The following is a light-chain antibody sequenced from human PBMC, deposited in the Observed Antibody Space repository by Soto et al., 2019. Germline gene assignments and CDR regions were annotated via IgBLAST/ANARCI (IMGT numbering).Light chain of an antibody. V-gene: IGKV3-15*01. CDR3: QQYNNWPSWT. Sequence: EIVMTQSPATLSVSPGERATLSCRAGQSVSSNLAWYQQKPGQAPRLLIYGASTRATGVPARFSGGGSGTEFTLTISSLQFEDFAVYYCQQYNNWPSWTFGQGTKV. J-gene: IGKJ1*01. CDR2: GAS. CDR1: QSVSSN.